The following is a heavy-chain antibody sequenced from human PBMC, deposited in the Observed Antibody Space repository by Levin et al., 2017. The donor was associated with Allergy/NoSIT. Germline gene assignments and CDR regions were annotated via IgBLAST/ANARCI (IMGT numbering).Heavy chain of an antibody. CDR3: AKPRDYVWGSYPYGMDV. D-gene: IGHD3-16*01. Sequence: GGSLRLSCAASGFTFSSYAMTWVRQAPGKGLEWVSAISGSGGSTYYADSVRGRFTISRDNTKNTLYLQMNSLRADDTAVYYCAKPRDYVWGSYPYGMDVWGQGTTVTVSS. CDR2: ISGSGGST. CDR1: GFTFSSYA. J-gene: IGHJ6*02. V-gene: IGHV3-23*01.